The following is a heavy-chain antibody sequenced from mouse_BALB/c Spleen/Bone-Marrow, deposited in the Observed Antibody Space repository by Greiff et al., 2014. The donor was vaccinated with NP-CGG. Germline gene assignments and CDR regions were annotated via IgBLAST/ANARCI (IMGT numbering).Heavy chain of an antibody. CDR1: GFTFSDYY. J-gene: IGHJ3*01. D-gene: IGHD1-1*01. Sequence: EVQLVESGGGLVKPGGSLKLSCAASGFTFSDYYMYWVRQTPEKRLEWVATISDGGSYTYYPDSVKGRFTISRDNAKNNLYLQMSSLKSEDTAMYYCARDHCYGRGFSWFAYWGQGTLVTVSA. V-gene: IGHV5-4*02. CDR3: ARDHCYGRGFSWFAY. CDR2: ISDGGSYT.